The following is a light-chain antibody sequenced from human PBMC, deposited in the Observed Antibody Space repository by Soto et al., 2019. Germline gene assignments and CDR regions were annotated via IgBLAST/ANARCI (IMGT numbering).Light chain of an antibody. V-gene: IGLV2-23*02. Sequence: QSVLTQPASVSGSPGQSITISCTGTSSDVGYYNLVSWYQQHPGKAPKLMIYEVSKRPSGVSNRFSGSKSGNTASLTISGLQAEDEADYYCCSYAGSSTGYVFGTGTKLTVL. CDR3: CSYAGSSTGYV. CDR2: EVS. J-gene: IGLJ1*01. CDR1: SSDVGYYNL.